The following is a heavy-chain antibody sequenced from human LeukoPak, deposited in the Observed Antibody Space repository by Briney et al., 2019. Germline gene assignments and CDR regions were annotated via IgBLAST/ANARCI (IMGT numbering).Heavy chain of an antibody. D-gene: IGHD3-16*01. CDR2: IPYDGSNK. CDR3: AKGLGSGFLRPSFDN. Sequence: GGSLRLSCAASGFTFSSYGMHWVRQAPGKGLEWVAVIPYDGSNKYYADSVKGRFTISRDISNNTLYLQMISLRDEDTAVYYCAKGLGSGFLRPSFDNWGLGTLVTVSS. V-gene: IGHV3-30*18. J-gene: IGHJ4*02. CDR1: GFTFSSYG.